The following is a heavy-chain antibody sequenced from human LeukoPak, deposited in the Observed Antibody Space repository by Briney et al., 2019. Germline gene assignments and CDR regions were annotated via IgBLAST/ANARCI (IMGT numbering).Heavy chain of an antibody. Sequence: ASVKVSCKASGYTFTSYGISWVRQAPGQGLEWMGWINPNSGGTNYAQKFQGRVTMTRDTSISTAYMELSRLRSDDTAVYYCARDRPYDYVWGSYRPSNWFDPWGQGTLVTVSS. CDR3: ARDRPYDYVWGSYRPSNWFDP. J-gene: IGHJ5*02. V-gene: IGHV1-2*02. D-gene: IGHD3-16*02. CDR1: GYTFTSYG. CDR2: INPNSGGT.